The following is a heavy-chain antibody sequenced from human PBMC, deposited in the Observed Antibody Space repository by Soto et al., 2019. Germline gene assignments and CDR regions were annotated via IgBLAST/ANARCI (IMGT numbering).Heavy chain of an antibody. CDR1: GFTFSSYA. Sequence: GGSLRLSCAASGFTFSSYAMHWVRQAPGKGLEWVAVISYDGSNKYYADSVKGRFTISRDNSKNTLYLQMNSLRAEDTAVYYCARALRTTVTRYYYGMDVWGQGTTVTVSS. V-gene: IGHV3-30-3*01. CDR2: ISYDGSNK. J-gene: IGHJ6*02. CDR3: ARALRTTVTRYYYGMDV. D-gene: IGHD4-4*01.